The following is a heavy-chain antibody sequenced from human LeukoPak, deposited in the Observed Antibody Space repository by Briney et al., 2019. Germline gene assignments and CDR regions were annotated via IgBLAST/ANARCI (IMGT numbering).Heavy chain of an antibody. D-gene: IGHD3-3*01. V-gene: IGHV3-30-3*01. CDR2: ISYDGSNK. CDR1: GFTFSSYA. J-gene: IGHJ3*02. CDR3: ARDPNVDFWSGYPTDAFDI. Sequence: QPGGSLRLSCAASGFTFSSYAMPWVRQAPGKGLEWVAVISYDGSNKYYADSVKGRFTISRDNSKNTLYLQMNSLRAEDTAVYYCARDPNVDFWSGYPTDAFDIWGQGTMVTVSS.